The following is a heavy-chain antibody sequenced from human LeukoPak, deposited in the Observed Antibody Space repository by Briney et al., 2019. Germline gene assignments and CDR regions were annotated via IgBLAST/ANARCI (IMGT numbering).Heavy chain of an antibody. CDR3: ARGITMVRGVIAYFDY. V-gene: IGHV1-2*02. J-gene: IGHJ4*02. CDR1: GYTFTGYY. Sequence: GASVKVSFKASGYTFTGYYMHWGRQAPGQGRECMGWINPNSGGTNYAQKFQGRVTMTRDTSISTAYMELSRLRSDDTAVYYCARGITMVRGVIAYFDYWGQGTLVTVSS. D-gene: IGHD3-10*01. CDR2: INPNSGGT.